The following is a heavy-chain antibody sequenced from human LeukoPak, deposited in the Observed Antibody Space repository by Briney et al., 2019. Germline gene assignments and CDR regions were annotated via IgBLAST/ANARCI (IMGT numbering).Heavy chain of an antibody. J-gene: IGHJ4*02. CDR2: IDSSGGYM. V-gene: IGHV3-11*04. Sequence: RGSLRLSCAASGFTFNDYYMSWIRQAPGKGLEWVSSIDSSGGYMFYADSVKGRFIISRDNAKDSLYLQMNSLRVEDTAVYYCLRGDRRDYWGQGTLVTVSS. CDR1: GFTFNDYY. CDR3: LRGDRRDY.